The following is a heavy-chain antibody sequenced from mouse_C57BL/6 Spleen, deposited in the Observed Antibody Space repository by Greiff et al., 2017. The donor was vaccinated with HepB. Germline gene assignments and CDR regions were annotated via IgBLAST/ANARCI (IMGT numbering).Heavy chain of an antibody. V-gene: IGHV1-22*01. CDR3: ARDYGSNYYAMDY. J-gene: IGHJ4*01. Sequence: VQLQQSGPELVKPGASVKMSCKASGYTFTDYNMHWVKQSHGKSLEWIGYINPNNGGTSYNQKFKGKATLTVNKSSSTAYMELSSRTSEDSAVYYCARDYGSNYYAMDYWGQGTSVTVSS. CDR1: GYTFTDYN. CDR2: INPNNGGT. D-gene: IGHD1-1*01.